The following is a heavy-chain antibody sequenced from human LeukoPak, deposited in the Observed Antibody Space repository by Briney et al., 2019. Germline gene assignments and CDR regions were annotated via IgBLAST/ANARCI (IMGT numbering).Heavy chain of an antibody. D-gene: IGHD2-8*02. CDR1: GFTFSSYS. V-gene: IGHV3-21*01. J-gene: IGHJ4*02. CDR3: ARDTVLVY. CDR2: ISSSSSYI. Sequence: GGSLRPSCAASGFTFSSYSMNWVRQAPGKGLEWVSSISSSSSYIYYADSVKGRFTISRDNAKNSLYPQMNSLRAEDTAVYYCARDTVLVYWGQGTLVTVSS.